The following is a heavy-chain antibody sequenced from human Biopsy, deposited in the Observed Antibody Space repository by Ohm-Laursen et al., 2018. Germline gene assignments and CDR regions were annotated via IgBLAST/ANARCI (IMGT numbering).Heavy chain of an antibody. D-gene: IGHD2-21*02. CDR2: IYYNGDT. Sequence: SDTLSLTCTVSGGSVYSSSFYWAWIRQPPGKGLDWIGSIYYNGDTYCNPSLKSRVTIAVDTSKNLFSLKLSSVTAEDTAVYYCARDDAVTVIRGLYYWGQGALVTVSS. V-gene: IGHV4-39*07. CDR3: ARDDAVTVIRGLYY. CDR1: GGSVYSSSFY. J-gene: IGHJ4*02.